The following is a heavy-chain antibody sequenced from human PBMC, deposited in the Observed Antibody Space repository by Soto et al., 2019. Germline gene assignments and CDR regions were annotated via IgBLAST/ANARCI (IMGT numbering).Heavy chain of an antibody. CDR3: ARDGGGNWNYVLRQPQVNWFDP. D-gene: IGHD1-7*01. V-gene: IGHV4-39*02. Sequence: PSETLSLTCTVSGGSIRNNNYYWAWIRQPPGKGLEWIGCIYYSGTTYYNPSLNSRVTISVDTSKNHFSLKLNSVTAADTTVYNCARDGGGNWNYVLRQPQVNWFDPWGQGTLVTVSS. CDR2: IYYSGTT. CDR1: GGSIRNNNYY. J-gene: IGHJ5*02.